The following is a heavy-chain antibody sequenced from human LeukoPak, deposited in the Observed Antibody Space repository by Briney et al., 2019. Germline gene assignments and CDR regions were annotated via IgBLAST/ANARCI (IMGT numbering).Heavy chain of an antibody. V-gene: IGHV3-11*04. CDR2: ISSSGSTI. CDR3: ARDRADQKNWNYPDWYFDL. D-gene: IGHD1-7*01. J-gene: IGHJ2*01. Sequence: GGSLRLSCAASGFTFSDYYMSWIRQAPGKGLEWVSYISSSGSTIYYADSVKGRFTISRDNAKNSLYLQMNSLRAEDTAVYYCARDRADQKNWNYPDWYFDLWGRGTLVTVSS. CDR1: GFTFSDYY.